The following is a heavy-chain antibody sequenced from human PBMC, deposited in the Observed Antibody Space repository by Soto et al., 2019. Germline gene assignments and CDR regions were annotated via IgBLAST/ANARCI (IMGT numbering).Heavy chain of an antibody. Sequence: SQTLSLTCAISGDSVSSNSAAWNWIRQSPSRGLDWLGRTYYRCKWYNDYAVSVKSRITINPDTSKNQFSLQLNSVTPEDTAVYYCARAPNVDVVAMIDYWGQGTLVTVSS. D-gene: IGHD5-12*01. J-gene: IGHJ4*02. V-gene: IGHV6-1*01. CDR2: TYYRCKWYN. CDR1: GDSVSSNSAA. CDR3: ARAPNVDVVAMIDY.